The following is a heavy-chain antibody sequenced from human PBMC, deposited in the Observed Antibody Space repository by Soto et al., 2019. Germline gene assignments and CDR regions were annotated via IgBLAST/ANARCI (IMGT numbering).Heavy chain of an antibody. CDR1: GGSISSYY. CDR3: ATSLYSYGPRFAY. V-gene: IGHV4-59*01. J-gene: IGHJ4*02. CDR2: IYYSGST. D-gene: IGHD5-18*01. Sequence: PSETLSLTCTVSGGSISSYYWSWIRQPPGKGLEWIGYIYYSGSTNCNPSLKSRVTISVDTSKNQLSLKLSSVTAADTAVYYCATSLYSYGPRFAYWGQGTLVTVSS.